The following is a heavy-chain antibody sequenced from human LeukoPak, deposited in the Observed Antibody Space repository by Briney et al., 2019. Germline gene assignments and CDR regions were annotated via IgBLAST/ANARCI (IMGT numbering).Heavy chain of an antibody. V-gene: IGHV3-48*03. CDR1: GFTFSNYE. Sequence: GGSLRLSCAASGFTFSNYEMNWVRQAPGKGLEWLAYLSPSGETKKWADSVKGRFTISRDNVKNLLYLQMNSLTVEDTAVYYCARDMIRGSWGRSPFDFWGQGTLVTVSS. D-gene: IGHD3-16*01. J-gene: IGHJ4*02. CDR3: ARDMIRGSWGRSPFDF. CDR2: LSPSGETK.